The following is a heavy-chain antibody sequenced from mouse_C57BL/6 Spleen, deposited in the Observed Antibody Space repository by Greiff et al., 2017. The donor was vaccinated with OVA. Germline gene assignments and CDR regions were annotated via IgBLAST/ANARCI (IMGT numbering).Heavy chain of an antibody. Sequence: EVQLQESGPGLVKPSQSLSLTCSVTGYSITSGYYWNWIRQFPGNKLEWMGYISYDGSNNYNPSLKNRISITRYTSKNQFFLKLNSVTTEDTATYYCASFYYYGSSYWYFDVWGTGTTVTVSS. J-gene: IGHJ1*03. CDR3: ASFYYYGSSYWYFDV. CDR2: ISYDGSN. D-gene: IGHD1-1*01. V-gene: IGHV3-6*01. CDR1: GYSITSGYY.